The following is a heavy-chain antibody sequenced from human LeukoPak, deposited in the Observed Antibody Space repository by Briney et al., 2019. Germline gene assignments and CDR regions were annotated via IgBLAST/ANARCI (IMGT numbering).Heavy chain of an antibody. CDR3: ARSAGTTRFYYGMDV. Sequence: GGSLRLSCAASGFTVSSNYMSWVRQAPGKGLEWVSVIYSGGSTCYADSVKGRFTISRHNSKNTLYLQMNSLRAEDTAVYYCARSAGTTRFYYGMDVWGQGTTVTVSS. CDR1: GFTVSSNY. CDR2: IYSGGST. D-gene: IGHD1-7*01. J-gene: IGHJ6*02. V-gene: IGHV3-53*04.